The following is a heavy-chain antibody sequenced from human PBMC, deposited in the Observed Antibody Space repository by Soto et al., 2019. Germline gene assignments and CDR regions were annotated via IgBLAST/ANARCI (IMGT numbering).Heavy chain of an antibody. D-gene: IGHD3-3*01. Sequence: PSETLSLTCTVSGGSISSSSCYWGWIRQPPGKGLEWIGSIYYSGSTYYNPSLKSRVTISVDTSKNQFSLKLSSVTAADTAVYYCARRGYDFWSGHKYYYYYYGMDVWGQGTTVTVSS. CDR1: GGSISSSSCY. CDR2: IYYSGST. J-gene: IGHJ6*02. CDR3: ARRGYDFWSGHKYYYYYYGMDV. V-gene: IGHV4-39*01.